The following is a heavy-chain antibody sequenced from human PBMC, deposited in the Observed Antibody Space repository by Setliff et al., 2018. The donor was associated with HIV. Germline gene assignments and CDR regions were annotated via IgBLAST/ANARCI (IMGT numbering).Heavy chain of an antibody. Sequence: GGSLRLSCAASGFSFSSYRMNWVRQAPGKGLEWVSSITRSSDYIWYADSVKGRFTISRDNAKNSLYLQMNSLRAEDTAVYYCASGEYSYGYRFDYWGQGTLVTVSS. V-gene: IGHV3-21*04. D-gene: IGHD5-18*01. CDR3: ASGEYSYGYRFDY. J-gene: IGHJ4*02. CDR1: GFSFSSYR. CDR2: ITRSSDYI.